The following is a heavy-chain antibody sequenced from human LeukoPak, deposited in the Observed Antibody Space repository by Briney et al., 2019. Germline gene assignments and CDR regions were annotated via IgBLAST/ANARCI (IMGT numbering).Heavy chain of an antibody. J-gene: IGHJ4*02. CDR1: GGSISSSSYY. D-gene: IGHD6-19*01. V-gene: IGHV4-39*01. CDR2: IYYSGST. CDR3: ARLGSGWSFDY. Sequence: SGTLSLTCTVSGGSISSSSYYWGWIRQPPGKGLEWIGSIYYSGSTYYNPSLKSRVTISVDTSKNQFSLKLSSVTAADTAVYYCARLGSGWSFDYWGQGTLVTVSS.